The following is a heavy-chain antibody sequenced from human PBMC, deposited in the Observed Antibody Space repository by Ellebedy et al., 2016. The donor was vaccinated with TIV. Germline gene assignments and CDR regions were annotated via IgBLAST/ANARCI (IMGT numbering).Heavy chain of an antibody. CDR2: LSHTGTRT. CDR3: AKGRGGGTDSSARRYYFDY. D-gene: IGHD3-22*01. J-gene: IGHJ4*02. V-gene: IGHV3-23*01. CDR1: GFTFNNYA. Sequence: GESLKISCAASGFTFNNYAMSWVRQAPGKGLEWVSTLSHTGTRTYYANSVEGRFIISRDNSKNTLYLQMNSLRAEDTAVYYCAKGRGGGTDSSARRYYFDYWGLGTLVTVSS.